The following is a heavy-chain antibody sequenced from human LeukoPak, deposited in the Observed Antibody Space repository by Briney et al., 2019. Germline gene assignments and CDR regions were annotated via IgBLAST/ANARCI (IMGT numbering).Heavy chain of an antibody. J-gene: IGHJ3*02. CDR1: GFTFSSYS. D-gene: IGHD2-15*01. Sequence: GGSLRLSCAASGFTFSSYSMNWVRQAPGKGLEWVSSISSSNNYIYYADSVKGRFTTSRDNAQNSLYLQMDSLRAEDTAVYYCARDFLVVNAFDIWGQGTMVTVSS. CDR3: ARDFLVVNAFDI. V-gene: IGHV3-21*01. CDR2: ISSSNNYI.